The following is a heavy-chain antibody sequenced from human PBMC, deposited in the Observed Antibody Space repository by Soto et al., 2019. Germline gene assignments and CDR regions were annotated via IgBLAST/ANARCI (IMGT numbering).Heavy chain of an antibody. Sequence: SLRLSCAASGFTFSNYAMTWVRQVPGKGLEWVSVISSSGDRTYYADSVKGRFTISRDNSKNTLYLQMNSLRVEDTAVYYCAKDPEIQLWLPYYFQYWGQGTLVTVSS. CDR2: ISSSGDRT. D-gene: IGHD5-18*01. CDR3: AKDPEIQLWLPYYFQY. CDR1: GFTFSNYA. J-gene: IGHJ4*02. V-gene: IGHV3-23*01.